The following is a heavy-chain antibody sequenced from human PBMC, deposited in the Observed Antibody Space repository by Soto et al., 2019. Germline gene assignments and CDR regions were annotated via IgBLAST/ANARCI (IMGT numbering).Heavy chain of an antibody. V-gene: IGHV5-10-1*01. CDR2: IDPSDSYT. CDR3: ARDLWGYCGTDCYPLDV. J-gene: IGHJ6*02. Sequence: PGESLKISCKGSGYSFTSYWISWVRQMPGKGLEWMGRIDPSDSYTNYSPSFQGHATISADKSISTAYLQWSSLKASDTAVYYCARDLWGYCGTDCYPLDVWGQGTTVTVSS. CDR1: GYSFTSYW. D-gene: IGHD2-21*02.